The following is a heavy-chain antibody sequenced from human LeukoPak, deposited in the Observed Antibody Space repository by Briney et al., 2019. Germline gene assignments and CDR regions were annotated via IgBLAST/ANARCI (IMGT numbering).Heavy chain of an antibody. V-gene: IGHV3-23*01. CDR3: AKTLLAAMVNNWLDP. D-gene: IGHD5-18*01. J-gene: IGHJ5*02. Sequence: GGSLRLSCAASGFTFSSYAMSWVRQAPGKGLEWVSAISGSGGSTYYADSVKGRFTISRDNSKNTLYLQMNSLRAEDTAVYYCAKTLLAAMVNNWLDPWGQGTLVTVSS. CDR1: GFTFSSYA. CDR2: ISGSGGST.